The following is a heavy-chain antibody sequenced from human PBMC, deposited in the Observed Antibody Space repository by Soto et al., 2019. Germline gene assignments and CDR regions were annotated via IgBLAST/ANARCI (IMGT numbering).Heavy chain of an antibody. V-gene: IGHV1-69*13. CDR3: AREPTLHFWSGSYFDY. CDR1: GGTFSSYA. Sequence: GASVKVSCKASGGTFSSYAISWVRQAPGQGLEWMGGIIPIFGTANYAQKFQGRVTITADESTSTAYMELSSLRSEDTAVYYCAREPTLHFWSGSYFDYWGQGTLVTVSS. D-gene: IGHD3-3*02. CDR2: IIPIFGTA. J-gene: IGHJ4*02.